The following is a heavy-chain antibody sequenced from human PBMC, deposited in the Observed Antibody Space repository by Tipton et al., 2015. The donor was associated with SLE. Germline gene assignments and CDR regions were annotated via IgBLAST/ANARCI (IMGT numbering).Heavy chain of an antibody. V-gene: IGHV1-18*01. CDR2: VSGYNGNT. D-gene: IGHD5-24*01. CDR3: ARGRWADFDY. CDR1: GYAFNNNG. J-gene: IGHJ4*02. Sequence: QVQLVQSGVEVKKPGASVKVSCKASGYAFNNNGIIWVRQAPGQGLEWMGWVSGYNGNTNYAQKFQGRVTMTRDTSISTAYMELSSLRSEDTAVYYCARGRWADFDYWGQGTLVTVSS.